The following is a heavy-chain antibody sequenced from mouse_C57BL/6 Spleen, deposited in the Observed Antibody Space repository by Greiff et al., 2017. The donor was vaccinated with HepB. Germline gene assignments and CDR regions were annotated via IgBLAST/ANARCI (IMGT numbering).Heavy chain of an antibody. V-gene: IGHV14-2*01. Sequence: VQLQQSGAELVKPGASVKLSCTASGFNFNDYYMHWVKQRPEQGLEWIGRIDPEDGETKYAPKFQGKATITADTSSTTAYLQLSSLTSEDTAVYYCAAYYDDSSKAWFAYWGQGTLVTVSA. CDR1: GFNFNDYY. CDR3: AAYYDDSSKAWFAY. J-gene: IGHJ3*01. CDR2: IDPEDGET. D-gene: IGHD1-1*01.